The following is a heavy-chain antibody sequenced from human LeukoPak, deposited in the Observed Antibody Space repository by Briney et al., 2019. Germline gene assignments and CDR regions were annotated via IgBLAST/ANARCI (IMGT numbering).Heavy chain of an antibody. Sequence: GGSLRLSCAASGFTFRSYSMNWVRQAPGKGLEWVSSIIISSSYTYYADSVKGRFTISSENANNSLYLQMNSLRAEDTAVYYCARGAREVGFRELLYYYYGMDVWGKGTTVTVSS. V-gene: IGHV3-21*01. CDR1: GFTFRSYS. CDR2: IIISSSYT. CDR3: ARGAREVGFRELLYYYYGMDV. D-gene: IGHD3-10*01. J-gene: IGHJ6*04.